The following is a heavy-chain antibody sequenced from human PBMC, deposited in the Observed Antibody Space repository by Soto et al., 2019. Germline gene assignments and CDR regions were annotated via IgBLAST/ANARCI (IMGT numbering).Heavy chain of an antibody. CDR3: AHTKIGVAAGNRVYLLDP. D-gene: IGHD6-13*01. J-gene: IGHJ5*02. CDR2: IFWDDDK. Sequence: QITLKESGPTLVKPTQTLTLTCTFSGFSLSTSDVGVGWIRQPPGKALEWLAVIFWDDDKRYSPSLKSRLTISKDASRNHLGLTMTNMDPVYTATYYCAHTKIGVAAGNRVYLLDPWGQGTLVTVSS. V-gene: IGHV2-5*02. CDR1: GFSLSTSDVG.